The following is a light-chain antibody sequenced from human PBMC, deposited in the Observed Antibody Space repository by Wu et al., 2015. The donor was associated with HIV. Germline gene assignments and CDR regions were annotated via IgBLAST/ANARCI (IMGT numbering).Light chain of an antibody. J-gene: IGKJ2*01. CDR3: QQYGSSPQGX. Sequence: EIVLTQSPGTLSLSPGERATLSCRASQSVSSNYLAWYQQKPGQAPRLLIYAASSRATGIPDRFSGSGSGTDFTLTIARLEPEDVAVYFCQQYGSSPQGXFGQGTKLEIK. CDR1: QSVSSNY. V-gene: IGKV3-20*01. CDR2: AAS.